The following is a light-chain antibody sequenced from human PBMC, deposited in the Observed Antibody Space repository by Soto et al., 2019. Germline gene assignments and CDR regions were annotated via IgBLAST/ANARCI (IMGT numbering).Light chain of an antibody. Sequence: QSVLTQPASVSGSPGQSITISCTGTNSDVGAFEYVSWYQQHPGKAPKILIYEVSNRPSGVSNRFSGSKSGNTASLTISGLQAEDEADYYCSSYTGSTTVVFXGGTKVTVL. V-gene: IGLV2-14*01. CDR3: SSYTGSTTVV. CDR2: EVS. CDR1: NSDVGAFEY. J-gene: IGLJ2*01.